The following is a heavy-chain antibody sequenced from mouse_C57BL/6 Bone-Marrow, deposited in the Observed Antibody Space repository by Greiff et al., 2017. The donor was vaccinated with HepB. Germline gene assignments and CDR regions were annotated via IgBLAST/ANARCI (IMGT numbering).Heavy chain of an antibody. CDR1: GFTFSDFY. Sequence: EVKVVESGGGLVQSGRSLRLSCATSGFTFSDFYMEWVRQAPGKGLEWIAASRNKANDYTTEYSASVKGRFIVSRDTSQSILYLQMNALRAEDTAIYYCARDACGYYGSPWYFDVWGTGTTVTVSS. J-gene: IGHJ1*03. CDR3: ARDACGYYGSPWYFDV. D-gene: IGHD1-1*01. CDR2: SRNKANDYTT. V-gene: IGHV7-1*01.